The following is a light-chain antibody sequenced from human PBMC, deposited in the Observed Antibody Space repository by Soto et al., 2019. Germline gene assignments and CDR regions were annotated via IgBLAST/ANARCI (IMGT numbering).Light chain of an antibody. V-gene: IGKV3-20*01. CDR2: GAS. Sequence: EIVLTQSPGTLSLSPGERATLSCRASQSVSSNLAWYQQKPGQAPRLLIYGASNRATGIPDRFTGSGSETSFTLTISRLEPEDFALYYCQHYQSGHPIAFGQGTRLEIK. CDR1: QSVSSN. J-gene: IGKJ5*01. CDR3: QHYQSGHPIA.